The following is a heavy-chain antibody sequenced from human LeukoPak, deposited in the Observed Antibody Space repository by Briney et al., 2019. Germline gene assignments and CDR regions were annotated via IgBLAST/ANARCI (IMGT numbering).Heavy chain of an antibody. V-gene: IGHV3-23*01. CDR2: ISGSGGST. D-gene: IGHD3-22*01. J-gene: IGHJ4*02. Sequence: GGSLRLSCAASGFTFSSYGMSWVRQAPGKGLEWVSAISGSGGSTYYADSVKGRFTISRDNSKNTLYLQMNSLRAEDTAVYYCAKALDYYDSSGYRGWGQGTLVTVSS. CDR1: GFTFSSYG. CDR3: AKALDYYDSSGYRG.